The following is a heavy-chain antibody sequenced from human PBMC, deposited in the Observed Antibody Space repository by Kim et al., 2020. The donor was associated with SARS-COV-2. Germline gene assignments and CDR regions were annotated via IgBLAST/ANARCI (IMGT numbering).Heavy chain of an antibody. CDR3: ARGRRGFYYDSSGSDY. J-gene: IGHJ4*02. CDR1: GGSFSGYY. CDR2: INHSGST. Sequence: SETLSLTCAVYGGSFSGYYWSWIRQPPGKGLEWIGEINHSGSTNYNPSLKSRVTISVDTSKNQFSLKLSSVTAADTAVYYCARGRRGFYYDSSGSDYWGQGTLVTVSS. D-gene: IGHD3-22*01. V-gene: IGHV4-34*01.